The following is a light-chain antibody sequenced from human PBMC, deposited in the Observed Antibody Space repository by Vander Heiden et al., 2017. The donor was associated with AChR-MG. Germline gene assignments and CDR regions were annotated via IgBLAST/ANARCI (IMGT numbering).Light chain of an antibody. J-gene: IGLJ3*02. CDR2: YDT. CDR1: NIGRKT. CDR3: QVWDGETDHMV. Sequence: YVVTQPPSASVAPGATARITCGGNNIGRKTVHWYQQKTGQAPVLVIYYDTDRASGIPERFSGSNSGNAATLTISRVEAGDEAAYYCQVWDGETDHMVCGGGTKL. V-gene: IGLV3-21*04.